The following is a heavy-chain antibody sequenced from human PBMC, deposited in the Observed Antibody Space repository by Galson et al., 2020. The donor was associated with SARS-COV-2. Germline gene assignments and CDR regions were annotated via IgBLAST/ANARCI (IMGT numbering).Heavy chain of an antibody. V-gene: IGHV3-53*01. D-gene: IGHD3-22*01. J-gene: IGHJ4*02. Sequence: GGSLRLSCAASGFTVSSNYMSWVRQAPGKGLEWVSVIYSGGSTYYADSVKGRFTISRDNSKNTLYLQMNSLRAEDTAVYYCARVGDHYDSRGYLPYWGQGTLVIVSS. CDR3: ARVGDHYDSRGYLPY. CDR1: GFTVSSNY. CDR2: IYSGGST.